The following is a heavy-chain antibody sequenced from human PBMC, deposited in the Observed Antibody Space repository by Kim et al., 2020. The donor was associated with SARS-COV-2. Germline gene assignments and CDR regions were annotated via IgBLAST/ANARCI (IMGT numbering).Heavy chain of an antibody. J-gene: IGHJ3*02. CDR2: ST. CDR3: ARSFRNAFDI. Sequence: STDYVVSVKSRIIINPDTTQTQFSLQLNSVTPEDTAVYYCARSFRNAFDIWGQGTMVTVSS. V-gene: IGHV6-1*01.